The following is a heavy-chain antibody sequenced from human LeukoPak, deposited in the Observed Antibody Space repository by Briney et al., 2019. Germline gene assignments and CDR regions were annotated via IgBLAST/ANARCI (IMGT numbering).Heavy chain of an antibody. CDR1: GYSFTSYW. CDR2: IYPGDSDT. Sequence: GESLKISCKGSGYSFTSYWIGWVRQMPGKGLEWMGIIYPGDSDTRYSPSFQGQVTISVDKSISTAYLQWSSLKASDTAMYYCARPAYCGYVSSHAFDIWGQGTMVTVSS. D-gene: IGHD5-12*01. CDR3: ARPAYCGYVSSHAFDI. J-gene: IGHJ3*02. V-gene: IGHV5-51*01.